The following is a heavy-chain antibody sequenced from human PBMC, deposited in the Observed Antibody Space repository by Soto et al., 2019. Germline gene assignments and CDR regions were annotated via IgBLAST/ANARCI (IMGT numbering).Heavy chain of an antibody. CDR3: ARVPGIAVAPYYFDY. CDR2: IWYDGSKT. J-gene: IGHJ4*02. Sequence: PGGSLRLSCAASGFTFSSFGIHWVRQAPGKGLEWVAVIWYDGSKTNYADSVKGRFTISRDNSKNTLYLEMNSLRAEDTAVYYCARVPGIAVAPYYFDYWGQGTLVTVSS. V-gene: IGHV3-33*01. CDR1: GFTFSSFG. D-gene: IGHD6-19*01.